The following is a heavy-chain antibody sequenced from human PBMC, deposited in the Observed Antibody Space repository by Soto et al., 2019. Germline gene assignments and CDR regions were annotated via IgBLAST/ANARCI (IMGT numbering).Heavy chain of an antibody. D-gene: IGHD6-13*01. J-gene: IGHJ5*02. V-gene: IGHV4-59*01. CDR2: IYYGGST. CDR3: ARLRAAAGSFDP. Sequence: SETLSLTCTVSGGSISSYYWSWIRQPPGKGLEWIGYIYYGGSTNYNPSLKSRVTISVDTSKNQFSLKLSSVTAADTAVYYCARLRAAAGSFDPWGQGTLVTVSS. CDR1: GGSISSYY.